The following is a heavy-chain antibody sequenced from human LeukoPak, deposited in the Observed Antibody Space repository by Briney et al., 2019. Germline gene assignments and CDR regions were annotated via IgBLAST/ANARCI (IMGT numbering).Heavy chain of an antibody. CDR2: ISGSGGST. CDR3: AKDRVYYDGSGYSDPDFDY. V-gene: IGHV3-23*01. D-gene: IGHD3-22*01. Sequence: PGGSLRLSCAASGFTFSSYAMSWVRQAPGKGLEWVSAISGSGGSTYYADSVKGRFTISRDNSKNTLYLQMNSLRAEDTAVYYCAKDRVYYDGSGYSDPDFDYWGQGTLVTVSS. J-gene: IGHJ4*02. CDR1: GFTFSSYA.